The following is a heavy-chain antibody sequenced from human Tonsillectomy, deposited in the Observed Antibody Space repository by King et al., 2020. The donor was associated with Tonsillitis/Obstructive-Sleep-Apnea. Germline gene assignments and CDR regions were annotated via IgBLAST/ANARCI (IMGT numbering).Heavy chain of an antibody. V-gene: IGHV4-31*03. CDR2: IYYSGST. D-gene: IGHD2-2*01. J-gene: IGHJ3*02. CDR1: GDSISSGNYY. Sequence: QLQESGPGQVKPSQTLSLTCTVSGDSISSGNYYWSWIRQHPGKGLEWIGYIYYSGSTYYNPSLKSRVTISVDTSKNQFSLKLSSVTAADTAVYYCARAYCSSTSCYRGAFDIWGQGTMVTVSS. CDR3: ARAYCSSTSCYRGAFDI.